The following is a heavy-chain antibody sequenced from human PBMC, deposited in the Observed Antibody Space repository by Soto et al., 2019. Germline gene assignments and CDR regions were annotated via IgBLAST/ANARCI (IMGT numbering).Heavy chain of an antibody. D-gene: IGHD3-10*01. Sequence: QVQLQESGPGLVKPSETLSLTCTVSGDSISSYYWSWIRQPPGKGLEWVGYIYYNGMTNYNPSLKSRVTTSVDTSKNQFSLKLSSVTAADTAVYYCASHLGEYFQHWGQGTLVTVSS. J-gene: IGHJ1*01. CDR1: GDSISSYY. CDR2: IYYNGMT. V-gene: IGHV4-59*08. CDR3: ASHLGEYFQH.